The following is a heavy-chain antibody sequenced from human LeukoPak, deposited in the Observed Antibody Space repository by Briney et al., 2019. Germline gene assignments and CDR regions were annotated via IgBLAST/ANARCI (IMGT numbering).Heavy chain of an antibody. CDR3: ARFHRGVDQNYFDD. CDR1: GGSISSYY. J-gene: IGHJ4*02. V-gene: IGHV4-59*06. D-gene: IGHD3-10*01. Sequence: PSETLSLTCSVSGGSISSYYWTWIRQHPGKGLEWIGYIYYSGNTYYNPSLKSRVTISVDTSQNQFSLKKSSVTAADTAVYYCARFHRGVDQNYFDDWGQGTLVTVSS. CDR2: IYYSGNT.